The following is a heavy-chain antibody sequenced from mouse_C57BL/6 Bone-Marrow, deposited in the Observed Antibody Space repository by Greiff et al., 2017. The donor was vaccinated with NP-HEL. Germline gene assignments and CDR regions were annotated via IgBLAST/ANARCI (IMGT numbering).Heavy chain of an antibody. Sequence: QVQLQQPGAELVKPGASVKLSCKASGYTFTSYWMHWVKQRPGQGLEWIGMIHPNSGSTNYNEKFKSKATLTVDKSSSTAYMQLSSLTSEDSAVYYCARFSHYYGIAYWGQGTLVTVSA. V-gene: IGHV1-64*01. CDR2: IHPNSGST. CDR3: ARFSHYYGIAY. D-gene: IGHD2-1*01. J-gene: IGHJ3*01. CDR1: GYTFTSYW.